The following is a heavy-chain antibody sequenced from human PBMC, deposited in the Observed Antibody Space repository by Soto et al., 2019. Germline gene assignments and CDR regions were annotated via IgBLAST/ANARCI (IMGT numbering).Heavy chain of an antibody. V-gene: IGHV4-39*01. CDR2: IYYSGTT. Sequence: SETLSLTCTVSGDSISSSSNNGGWIRQPPGKGLEWIGSIYYSGTTYYNPSLKSRVTISVDTSKNQFSLNLSSVTAADTAVYYCARHLDIVATTPGFDCWGQGTLVTVSS. CDR1: GDSISSSSNN. CDR3: ARHLDIVATTPGFDC. D-gene: IGHD5-12*01. J-gene: IGHJ4*02.